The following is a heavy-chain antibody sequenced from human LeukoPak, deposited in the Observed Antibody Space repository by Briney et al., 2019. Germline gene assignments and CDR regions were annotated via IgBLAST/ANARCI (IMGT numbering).Heavy chain of an antibody. CDR2: IYYSGST. Sequence: SETLSLTCAVYGGSFSGDYWSCIRQPPGKGLEWIGYIYYSGSTNYNPSLKSRVTISVDTFKNQFSLKLSSVTAADTAVYYCALGSGYWSTWGQGTLVTVSS. CDR3: ALGSGYWST. D-gene: IGHD3-3*01. CDR1: GGSFSGDY. V-gene: IGHV4-59*01. J-gene: IGHJ5*02.